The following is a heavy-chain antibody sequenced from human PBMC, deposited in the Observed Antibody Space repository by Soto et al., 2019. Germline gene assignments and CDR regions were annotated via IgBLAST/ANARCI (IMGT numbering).Heavy chain of an antibody. J-gene: IGHJ4*02. V-gene: IGHV1-2*04. CDR2: INPNSGGT. CDR3: ASHIPGGGIR. Sequence: QVQLVQSGAEVKKPGASVKVSCKASGYTFTGYYMHWVRQAPGQGLEWMGWINPNSGGTNYAQKFQGWVTMTRDXXXSXAYMELSXXXXXXXXXXXXASHIPGGGIRWGQGTLVTVSS. D-gene: IGHD3-16*01. CDR1: GYTFTGYY.